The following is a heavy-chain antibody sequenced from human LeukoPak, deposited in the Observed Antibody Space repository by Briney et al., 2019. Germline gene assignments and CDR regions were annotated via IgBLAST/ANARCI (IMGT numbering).Heavy chain of an antibody. V-gene: IGHV4-39*01. CDR1: GGSISSGYNY. J-gene: IGHJ4*02. D-gene: IGHD1-1*01. Sequence: PSETLSLTCTVSGGSISSGYNYWGWIRQPPGKGLEWIGTIYYSGSTYYNPPLKSRVTISVDTSNNQFSLKVSSVTATDTAVYYCARRVLNDDFFEYWGQGTLVTVSS. CDR3: ARRVLNDDFFEY. CDR2: IYYSGST.